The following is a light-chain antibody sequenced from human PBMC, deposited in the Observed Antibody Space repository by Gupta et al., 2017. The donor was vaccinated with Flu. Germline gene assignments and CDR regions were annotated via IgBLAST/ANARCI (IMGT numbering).Light chain of an antibody. CDR2: GNS. CDR3: AAWDDSLTGHYV. CDR1: SNIGSNN. J-gene: IGLJ1*01. V-gene: IGLV1-44*01. Sequence: SNIGSNNVNWYLQVPGTAPKLLIYGNSERPSGVPARFSGSKSGTSASLAISGLQSEDEADYYCAAWDDSLTGHYVFGSGTTVTVL.